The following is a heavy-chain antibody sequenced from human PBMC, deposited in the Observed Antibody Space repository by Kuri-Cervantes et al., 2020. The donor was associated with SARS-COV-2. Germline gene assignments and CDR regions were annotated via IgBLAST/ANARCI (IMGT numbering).Heavy chain of an antibody. Sequence: GGSLRLSCAAYGFTFTNYGLHWVRQAPGQGLEWVAFIRHDGSNKYYADSVKGRFTISRDSSKNTLYLQMNSLRAEDTAVYYCAKDRPLWEQPSGRWFDPWGQGTLVTVSS. CDR1: GFTFTNYG. CDR2: IRHDGSNK. J-gene: IGHJ5*02. D-gene: IGHD1-26*01. CDR3: AKDRPLWEQPSGRWFDP. V-gene: IGHV3-30*02.